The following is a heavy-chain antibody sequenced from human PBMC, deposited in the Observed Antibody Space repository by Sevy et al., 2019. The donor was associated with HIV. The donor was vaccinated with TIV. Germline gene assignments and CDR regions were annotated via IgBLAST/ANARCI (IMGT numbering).Heavy chain of an antibody. CDR3: ARDRSCGGACYYFDS. D-gene: IGHD2-21*02. V-gene: IGHV3-20*04. CDR2: INWNGGSK. J-gene: IGHJ4*02. Sequence: GGSLRLSCAASGFVLEDYGMNWVRQAPGKGLECVSGINWNGGSKGYVDSVKGRFTISRDNAKNSLYLQMNNLTAEDTAIYYCARDRSCGGACYYFDSWGQGALVTVSS. CDR1: GFVLEDYG.